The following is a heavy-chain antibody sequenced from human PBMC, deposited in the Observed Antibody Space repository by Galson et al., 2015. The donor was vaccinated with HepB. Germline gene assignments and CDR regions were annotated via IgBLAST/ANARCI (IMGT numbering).Heavy chain of an antibody. J-gene: IGHJ6*02. CDR3: ARDAGSAMATMVGGAGGGGMDV. D-gene: IGHD3-10*01. Sequence: SLRLSCAASGFTFNTYTMIWVRQAPGKGLEWVSSISSSSSYIYYADSVKGRFTISRDNAEQSLYLQMNSLRAGDTAVYYCARDAGSAMATMVGGAGGGGMDVWGQGTTVTVSS. CDR1: GFTFNTYT. V-gene: IGHV3-21*01. CDR2: ISSSSSYI.